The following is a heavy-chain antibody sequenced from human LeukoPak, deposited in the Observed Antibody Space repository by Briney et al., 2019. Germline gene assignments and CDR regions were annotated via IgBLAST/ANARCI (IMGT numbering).Heavy chain of an antibody. CDR3: ARDPAVDIVVVPAAIGWFDP. V-gene: IGHV1-2*02. D-gene: IGHD2-2*01. Sequence: ASVRVSCKASGYTFTGYYMHWVRQAPGQGLEGMGWINPNSGVTNYAQKFQGRVTMTRDTSISTAYMEVSRLRSDDTAVYYCARDPAVDIVVVPAAIGWFDPWGQGTLVTVSS. J-gene: IGHJ5*02. CDR2: INPNSGVT. CDR1: GYTFTGYY.